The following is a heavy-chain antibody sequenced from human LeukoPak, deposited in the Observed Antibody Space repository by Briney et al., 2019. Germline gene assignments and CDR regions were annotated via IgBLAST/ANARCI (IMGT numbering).Heavy chain of an antibody. V-gene: IGHV4-4*02. Sequence: PSETLSLTCAVSGGSIRSSNWWSWVRQPPGKGLEWIGEIYHSGSTNYNPSLKSRVTISVDTSKNQFSLNLTSVTASDTAIFYCARRRGYFDYWGQGTLVTVSS. CDR3: ARRRGYFDY. CDR2: IYHSGST. CDR1: GGSIRSSNW. J-gene: IGHJ4*02.